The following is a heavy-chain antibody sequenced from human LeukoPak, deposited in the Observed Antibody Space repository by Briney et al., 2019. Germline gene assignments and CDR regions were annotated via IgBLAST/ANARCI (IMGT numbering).Heavy chain of an antibody. D-gene: IGHD3-9*01. CDR2: ISSSGSTI. CDR1: GFTFSSYE. J-gene: IGHJ3*02. V-gene: IGHV3-48*03. CDR3: ARSLRYFDGAAFDI. Sequence: GGSLTLSCEDSGFTFSSYEMNWVRQAPGKGLEWVSYISSSGSTIYYADSVKGRFTISRDNAKNSLYLQMNSLRAEDTAVYYCARSLRYFDGAAFDIWGQGTMVTVSS.